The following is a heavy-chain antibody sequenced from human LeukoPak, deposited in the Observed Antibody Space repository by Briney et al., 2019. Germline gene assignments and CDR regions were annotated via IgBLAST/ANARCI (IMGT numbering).Heavy chain of an antibody. CDR3: AKRGYSYGSIDY. D-gene: IGHD5-18*01. J-gene: IGHJ4*02. V-gene: IGHV4-59*08. CDR1: GGSISSYY. CDR2: MFYSGST. Sequence: SETLSLTCTVSGGSISSYYWSWIRQPPGKGLEWIGYMFYSGSTNYNPSLKSRVTISVDTSKNQFSLKLSSVTAADTAVYYCAKRGYSYGSIDYWGQGTLVTVSS.